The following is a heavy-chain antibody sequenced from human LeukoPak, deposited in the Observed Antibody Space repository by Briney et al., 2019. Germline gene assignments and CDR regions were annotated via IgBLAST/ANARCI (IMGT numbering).Heavy chain of an antibody. Sequence: GGSLRLSCAASGFTVSSNYMSWVRQAPGKGLEWVSVIYSGGSTYYADSVKGRFTISRDNSKNTLYLQMNSLRAEDTTVYYCARAGYIGYDGPPFDYWGQGTLVTVSS. D-gene: IGHD5-12*01. CDR2: IYSGGST. J-gene: IGHJ4*02. V-gene: IGHV3-66*01. CDR3: ARAGYIGYDGPPFDY. CDR1: GFTVSSNY.